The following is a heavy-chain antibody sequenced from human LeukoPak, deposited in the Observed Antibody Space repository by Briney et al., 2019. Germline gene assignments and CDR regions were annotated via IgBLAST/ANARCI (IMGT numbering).Heavy chain of an antibody. CDR2: VSGSGGST. CDR3: AKDLDVVATITGN. D-gene: IGHD5-12*01. V-gene: IGHV3-23*01. J-gene: IGHJ4*02. Sequence: GGSLRLSRAASGFTFSNYAMSWVRQAPGKGLEWVSGVSGSGGSTYYADSVKGRFTISRDNSKNTLYLQMNSLRAEDTAVYYCAKDLDVVATITGNWGQGTLVTVSS. CDR1: GFTFSNYA.